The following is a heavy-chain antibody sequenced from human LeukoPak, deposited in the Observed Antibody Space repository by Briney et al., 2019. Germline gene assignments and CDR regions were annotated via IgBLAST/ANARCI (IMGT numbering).Heavy chain of an antibody. V-gene: IGHV3-23*01. D-gene: IGHD3-22*01. CDR1: GFTFSSYG. J-gene: IGHJ4*02. Sequence: GGSLRLSCAASGFTFSSYGMSWVRQAPGKGLEWVSAISGSGGSTYYADSVKGRFTISRDNSKNTLYLQMNSLRAEDTAVYYCAKAERITMIVVVITTAYFDYWGQGTLVTVSS. CDR3: AKAERITMIVVVITTAYFDY. CDR2: ISGSGGST.